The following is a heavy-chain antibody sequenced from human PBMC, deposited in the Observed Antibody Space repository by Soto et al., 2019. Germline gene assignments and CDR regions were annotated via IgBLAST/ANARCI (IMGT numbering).Heavy chain of an antibody. V-gene: IGHV4-34*01. Sequence: QVQLQQWGAGPLRPLETLSLTCGVSGGSFSGHYWAWIRQSPGKGLEWIGEINDLGSINYNPSLKSRVSISVDTSKNHYSLNLRSVTAADTAVYYCARESHDILTGPPWVWYFDLWGRGTLVTVSS. J-gene: IGHJ2*01. CDR2: INDLGSI. CDR3: ARESHDILTGPPWVWYFDL. CDR1: GGSFSGHY. D-gene: IGHD3-9*01.